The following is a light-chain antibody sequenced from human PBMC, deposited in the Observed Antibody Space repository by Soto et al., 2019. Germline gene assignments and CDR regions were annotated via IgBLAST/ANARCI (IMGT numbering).Light chain of an antibody. V-gene: IGLV3-21*02. CDR3: QVWDSSSDHVV. CDR1: NIGSKS. J-gene: IGLJ2*01. Sequence: SYELPQPPSVSVAPGQTARITCGGNNIGSKSVHWYQQKPGQAPVLVVYDDSDRPSGIPERFSGSNSGNTATLTISRVEAGDEADYYWQVWDSSSDHVVFGGGTKLPVL. CDR2: DDS.